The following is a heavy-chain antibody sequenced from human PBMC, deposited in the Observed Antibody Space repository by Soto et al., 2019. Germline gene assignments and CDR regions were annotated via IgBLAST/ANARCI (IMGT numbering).Heavy chain of an antibody. CDR1: GGTFSSYT. CDR3: ATIQRITIFGVVTPPHDYYMDV. V-gene: IGHV1-69*02. CDR2: IIPILGIA. D-gene: IGHD3-3*01. J-gene: IGHJ6*03. Sequence: GASVKVSCKASGGTFSSYTISWVRQAPGQGLEWMGRIIPILGIANYAQKFQGRVTITADKSTSTAYMELSSLRSEDTAVYYCATIQRITIFGVVTPPHDYYMDVWGKGTTVTVSS.